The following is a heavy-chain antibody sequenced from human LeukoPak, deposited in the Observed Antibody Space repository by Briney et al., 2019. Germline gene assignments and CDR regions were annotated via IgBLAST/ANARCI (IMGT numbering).Heavy chain of an antibody. J-gene: IGHJ6*02. CDR2: IYHSGST. CDR3: ARDRFGGMDV. D-gene: IGHD3-10*01. Sequence: SETLSLTCTVSGGSICSYYWSWIRQPPGKGLEWIGYIYHSGSTYYNPSLKSRVTISVDRSKNQFSLKLSSVTAADTAVYYCARDRFGGMDVWGQGTTVTVSS. CDR1: GGSICSYY. V-gene: IGHV4-59*12.